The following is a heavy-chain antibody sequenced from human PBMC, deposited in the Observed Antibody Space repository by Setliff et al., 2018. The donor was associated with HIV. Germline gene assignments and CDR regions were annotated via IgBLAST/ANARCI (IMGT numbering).Heavy chain of an antibody. V-gene: IGHV4-34*01. CDR3: ARVRTNWDYDFWSGHISLDYFDY. CDR2: INHSGST. CDR1: GGSFSGYY. Sequence: SETLSLTCAVYGGSFSGYYWSWIRQPPGKGLEWIGEINHSGSTNYNPSLKSRVTISVDTSKNQFSLKLSSVTAADTAVYYCARVRTNWDYDFWSGHISLDYFDYWGQGTLVTVSS. J-gene: IGHJ4*02. D-gene: IGHD3-3*01.